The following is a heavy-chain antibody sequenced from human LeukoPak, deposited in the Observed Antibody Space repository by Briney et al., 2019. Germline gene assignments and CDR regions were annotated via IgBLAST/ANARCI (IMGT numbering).Heavy chain of an antibody. CDR1: GYSISSGYY. Sequence: KTSETLSLTCAVSGYSISSGYYWGWIRQPPGKGLEWIGSIYYSGSTYYNPSLKSRVTISVDTSKNQFSLKLSSVTAADTAVYYCARQTGYWGQGTLVTVSS. J-gene: IGHJ4*02. CDR2: IYYSGST. V-gene: IGHV4-38-2*01. CDR3: ARQTGY.